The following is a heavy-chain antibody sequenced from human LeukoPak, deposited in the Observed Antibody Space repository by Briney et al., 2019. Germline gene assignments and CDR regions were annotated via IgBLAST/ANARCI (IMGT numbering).Heavy chain of an antibody. Sequence: ASVKVSCKASGYTFTGYYVHWVRQAPGQGLEWMGWISPNNGGTSYAHNFRDRVTMTTHTSINTAYMELSWLTSDDTAVYYCAREWDCSGGICFPRGFDFWGRGTLVTVSS. J-gene: IGHJ4*02. CDR1: GYTFTGYY. CDR2: ISPNNGGT. CDR3: AREWDCSGGICFPRGFDF. D-gene: IGHD2-15*01. V-gene: IGHV1-2*02.